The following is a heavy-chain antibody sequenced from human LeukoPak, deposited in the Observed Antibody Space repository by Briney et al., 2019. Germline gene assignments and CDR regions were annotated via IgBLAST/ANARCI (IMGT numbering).Heavy chain of an antibody. J-gene: IGHJ3*02. D-gene: IGHD3-3*01. CDR3: ARGPSITIFGVVTDAFDI. CDR1: GYTFTSYG. CDR2: ISAYNGNT. V-gene: IGHV1-18*01. Sequence: ASVKVSCKASGYTFTSYGISWVRQAPGQGLEWMGWISAYNGNTNYAQKLQGRVTMTTDTSTSTAYMELRSLRSDDTAVYYCARGPSITIFGVVTDAFDIWGQGTMVTVSS.